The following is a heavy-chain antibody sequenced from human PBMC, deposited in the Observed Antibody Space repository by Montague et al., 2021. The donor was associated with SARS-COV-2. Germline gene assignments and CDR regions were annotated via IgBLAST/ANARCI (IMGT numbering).Heavy chain of an antibody. J-gene: IGHJ5*01. CDR2: IYYSGST. CDR1: GGSISSYY. V-gene: IGHV4-59*01. Sequence: SETLSLTCTVSGGSISSYYWSWIRQPPGKGLEWIGYIYYSGSTNYNPSLKSRVTISVDTSKNQFSLELSSVTAADTAVYYCARVSRITIFGVVCWFDPWGQGTLVTVSS. D-gene: IGHD3-3*01. CDR3: ARVSRITIFGVVCWFDP.